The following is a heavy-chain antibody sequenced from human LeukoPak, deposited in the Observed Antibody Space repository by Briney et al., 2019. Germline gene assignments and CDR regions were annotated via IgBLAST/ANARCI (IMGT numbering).Heavy chain of an antibody. Sequence: PSETLSLTCTVSGGSISNYYWSWIRQPPGKGLEWIGYIYYSGSTNYNPSLKSRVTISVDTSKNQFSLKVNSVTAADTAVYYCARVLAAAGNNWFDPWGQGTLVTVSS. CDR2: IYYSGST. V-gene: IGHV4-59*01. CDR1: GGSISNYY. D-gene: IGHD6-13*01. J-gene: IGHJ5*02. CDR3: ARVLAAAGNNWFDP.